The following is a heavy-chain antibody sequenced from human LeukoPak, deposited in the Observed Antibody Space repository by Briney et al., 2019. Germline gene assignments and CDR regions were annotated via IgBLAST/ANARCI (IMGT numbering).Heavy chain of an antibody. V-gene: IGHV4-59*01. CDR2: IYYSGST. CDR3: ARVGGITMIVVLITDAFDI. Sequence: SETLSLTCTVSGGSISSYYWSWIRQPPGKGLEWIGYIYYSGSTNYNPSLKSRVTISVDTSKNQFSLKLSSVTAADTAVYYCARVGGITMIVVLITDAFDIWGQGTMVTVSS. CDR1: GGSISSYY. D-gene: IGHD3-22*01. J-gene: IGHJ3*02.